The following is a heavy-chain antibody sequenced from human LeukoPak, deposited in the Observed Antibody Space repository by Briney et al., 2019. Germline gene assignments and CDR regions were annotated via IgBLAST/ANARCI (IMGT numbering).Heavy chain of an antibody. CDR3: ARVEMATIVYFDY. CDR1: GFSFSSYS. D-gene: IGHD5-24*01. Sequence: GGSLTLSCAASGFSFSSYSMSWVRQAPGKGLEWVSSISSSSSYIYYADSVKGRFNISRDHATNSLYLQMNSLRAEDTAVYYCARVEMATIVYFDYWGKGTMVTVSS. CDR2: ISSSSSYI. V-gene: IGHV3-21*01. J-gene: IGHJ4*02.